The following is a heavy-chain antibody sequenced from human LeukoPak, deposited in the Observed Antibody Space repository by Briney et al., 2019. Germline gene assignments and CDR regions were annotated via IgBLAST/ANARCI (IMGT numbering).Heavy chain of an antibody. D-gene: IGHD6-13*01. V-gene: IGHV3-66*01. CDR3: ARVAAAGPADY. CDR1: GFTVSSNY. J-gene: IGHJ4*02. CDR2: IYSGGST. Sequence: GGSLRLSCAASGFTVSSNYRSWVRQAPGKGLEWVSVIYSGGSTYYADSVKGRFTISRDNSKNTLYLQMNSLRAEDTAVYYCARVAAAGPADYWGQGTLVTVSS.